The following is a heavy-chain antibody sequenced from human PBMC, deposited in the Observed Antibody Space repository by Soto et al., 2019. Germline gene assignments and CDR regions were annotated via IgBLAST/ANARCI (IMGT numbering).Heavy chain of an antibody. CDR3: ARARYSSIWYRGGNYYYGMDG. Sequence: GSLRLSCAASGFTFSSYDMHWVRQATGKGLEWVSAIGTAGDTYYPGSVKGRFTISRENAKNSLYLQMNSLRAEDTAVYYCARARYSSIWYRGGNYYYGMDGWGQGITVTCSS. V-gene: IGHV3-13*01. CDR2: IGTAGDT. J-gene: IGHJ6*02. D-gene: IGHD6-13*01. CDR1: GFTFSSYD.